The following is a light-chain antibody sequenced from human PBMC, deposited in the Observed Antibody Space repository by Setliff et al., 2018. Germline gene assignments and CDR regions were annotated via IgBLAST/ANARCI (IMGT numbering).Light chain of an antibody. CDR1: SSDVGSYDL. CDR3: NAYTSGTTYV. J-gene: IGLJ1*01. V-gene: IGLV2-14*03. CDR2: GVS. Sequence: LTQPASVSGSPGQSITISCSGTSSDVGSYDLVSWYQQHPGKAPKLIIYGVSDRPSGVSNRFSGSKSDNTASLTISGLQTEDEADYYCNAYTSGTTYVFGTGTKVTVL.